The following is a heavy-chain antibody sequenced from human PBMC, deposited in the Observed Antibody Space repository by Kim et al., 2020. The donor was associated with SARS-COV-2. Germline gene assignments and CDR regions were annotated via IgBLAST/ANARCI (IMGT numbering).Heavy chain of an antibody. CDR3: ARDRTAFDY. D-gene: IGHD1-1*01. V-gene: IGHV3-48*02. J-gene: IGHJ4*02. Sequence: GGSLRLSCAVSGLTFSTTDMHWVRQAPGKGLEWIAYISRSGSAIVYADSVKGRFTISRDEAENSIFLQMNSLRDEDTAVYYCARDRTAFDYWGQGTLVTVSS. CDR2: ISRSGSAI. CDR1: GLTFSTTD.